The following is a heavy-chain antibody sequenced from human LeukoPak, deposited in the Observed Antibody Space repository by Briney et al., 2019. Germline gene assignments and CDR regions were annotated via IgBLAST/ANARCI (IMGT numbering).Heavy chain of an antibody. V-gene: IGHV3-11*01. CDR2: ITTSSDYM. D-gene: IGHD1-1*01. J-gene: IGHJ4*02. CDR3: ARVLFELPL. Sequence: GGSLRLSCAASGFPLNNYYMSWIRQAPAKGLEWVSYITTSSDYMYYADSVKGRFTISRDNAKNSLYLKMNSLSAEATAIYYGARVLFELPLWGQGTLVTVSS. CDR1: GFPLNNYY.